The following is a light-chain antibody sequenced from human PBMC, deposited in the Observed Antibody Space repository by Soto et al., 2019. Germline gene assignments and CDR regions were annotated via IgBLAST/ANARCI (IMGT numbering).Light chain of an antibody. CDR1: SSNIGGNS. CDR3: GSWDSSLSAYV. CDR2: DDN. Sequence: QSVLTQPPSVSAAPGQKVTISCSGSSSNIGGNSVSWYQQLPGTAPKLLIYDDNKRPSGIPDRFSGSKSGTSATLGITGFQTGDEADYYCGSWDSSLSAYVVGPGTKVHVL. J-gene: IGLJ1*01. V-gene: IGLV1-51*01.